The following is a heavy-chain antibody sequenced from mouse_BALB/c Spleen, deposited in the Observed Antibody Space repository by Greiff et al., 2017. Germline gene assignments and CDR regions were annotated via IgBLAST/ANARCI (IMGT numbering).Heavy chain of an antibody. Sequence: QVQLQQPGAELVRPGASVKLSCKASGYTFTSYWMNWVKQRPEQGLEWIGRIDPYDSVTHYNQKFKDKAILTVDKSSSTAYMELARLTSEDSAIYYCARYYAYDSWFAYWGQGTLVTVSA. CDR2: IDPYDSVT. J-gene: IGHJ3*01. D-gene: IGHD2-2*01. CDR3: ARYYAYDSWFAY. V-gene: IGHV1-52*01. CDR1: GYTFTSYW.